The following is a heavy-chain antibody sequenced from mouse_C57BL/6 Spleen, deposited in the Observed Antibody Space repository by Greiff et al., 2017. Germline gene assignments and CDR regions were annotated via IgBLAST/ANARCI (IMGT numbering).Heavy chain of an antibody. V-gene: IGHV1-64*01. CDR1: GYTFTSYW. CDR3: ARSGYDYDRDYFDD. J-gene: IGHJ2*01. CDR2: IHPNSGST. D-gene: IGHD2-4*01. Sequence: VQLQQPGAELVKPGASVKLSCKASGYTFTSYWMHWVKQRPGQGLAWIGMIHPNSGSTNYNEKFKSKATLTVDKSSSTAYMQLSSLTSEDSAVDYCARSGYDYDRDYFDDWGKGTTLTVSS.